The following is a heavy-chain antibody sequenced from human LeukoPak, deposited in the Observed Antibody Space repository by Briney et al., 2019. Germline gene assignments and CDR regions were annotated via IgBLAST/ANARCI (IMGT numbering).Heavy chain of an antibody. J-gene: IGHJ4*02. V-gene: IGHV3-30*02. D-gene: IGHD3-10*01. CDR2: IRFDGSNK. CDR1: GFTFSSYE. CDR3: ARGPFTMVRGLNRGHYFDY. Sequence: GGSLRLSCAASGFTFSSYEMNWVRQAPGKGLEWVAFIRFDGSNKYYADSVKGRFTISRNNSKNTLYLQMNSLRPEDTAVYYCARGPFTMVRGLNRGHYFDYWGQGTLVTVSS.